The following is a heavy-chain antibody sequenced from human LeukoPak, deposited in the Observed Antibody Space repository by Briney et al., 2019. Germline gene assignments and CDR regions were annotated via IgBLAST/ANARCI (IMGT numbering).Heavy chain of an antibody. Sequence: SETLSLTCTVSGGSISSGGYYWSWIRQHPGKGLEGIGYIYYSGSTYYNPSLKSRVTISVDKSKNQFSLKLSSVTAADTAVYYCARGRWLQLRVEYYFDYWGQGTLVTVSS. CDR1: GGSISSGGYY. CDR3: ARGRWLQLRVEYYFDY. J-gene: IGHJ4*02. D-gene: IGHD5-24*01. V-gene: IGHV4-31*03. CDR2: IYYSGST.